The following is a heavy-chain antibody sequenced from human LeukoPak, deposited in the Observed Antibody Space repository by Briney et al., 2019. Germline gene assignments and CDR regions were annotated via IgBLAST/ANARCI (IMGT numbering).Heavy chain of an antibody. CDR2: ISSSSYI. CDR1: GFTFSSYS. D-gene: IGHD4-17*01. CDR3: ARMTTVTPRAFDI. Sequence: GGSLRPSCAASGFTFSSYSMNWVRQAPGKGLEWVSSISSSSYIYYADSVKGRFTISRDNAKNSLYLQMNSLRAEDTAVYYCARMTTVTPRAFDIWGQGTMVTVSS. V-gene: IGHV3-21*01. J-gene: IGHJ3*02.